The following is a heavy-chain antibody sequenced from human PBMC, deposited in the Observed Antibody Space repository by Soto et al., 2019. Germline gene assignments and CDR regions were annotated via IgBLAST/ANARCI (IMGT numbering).Heavy chain of an antibody. D-gene: IGHD3-3*02. J-gene: IGHJ6*02. CDR3: ARAIIFGYGIDV. CDR1: GFTFSSYG. V-gene: IGHV3-33*01. CDR2: IWYDGSNK. Sequence: PGGSLRLSCAASGFTFSSYGMHWVRQAPGKGLEWVAVIWYDGSNKYYADSVKGRFTISRDNSKNTLYLQMNSLRAEDTAVYYCARAIIFGYGIDVCGQGTTVTVSS.